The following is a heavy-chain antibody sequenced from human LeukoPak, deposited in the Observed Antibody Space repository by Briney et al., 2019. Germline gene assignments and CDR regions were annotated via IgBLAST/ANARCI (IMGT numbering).Heavy chain of an antibody. Sequence: GGSLRLSCAASGFTFSGYNTNWVRQAPGKGLEWVSSISSNSRYIDYADSLKGRFTTSRDNAKNSLYLQMNSLRAEDTAVYYCARGAYYYEDWGQGTLVTVSS. CDR2: ISSNSRYI. CDR1: GFTFSGYN. J-gene: IGHJ4*02. V-gene: IGHV3-21*06. D-gene: IGHD3-22*01. CDR3: ARGAYYYED.